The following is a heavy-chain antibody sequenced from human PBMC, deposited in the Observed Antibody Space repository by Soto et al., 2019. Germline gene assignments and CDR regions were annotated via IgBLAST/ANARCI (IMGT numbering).Heavy chain of an antibody. CDR1: GFTFISYS. CDR3: ARLGSYLGA. J-gene: IGHJ4*02. V-gene: IGHV3-48*02. Sequence: EVQLVESGGGLVQPGGPLGLSCEASGFTFISYSINWVRRAPGKGLEWVSYISSSSSTIYYADSGKGRFTISRDNAKNSLYLQMNSLRDEDTAVYYCARLGSYLGAWGQGTLVTVSS. D-gene: IGHD1-26*01. CDR2: ISSSSSTI.